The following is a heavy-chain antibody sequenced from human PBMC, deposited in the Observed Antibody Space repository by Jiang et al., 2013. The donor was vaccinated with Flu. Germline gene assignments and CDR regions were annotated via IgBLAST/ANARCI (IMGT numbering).Heavy chain of an antibody. CDR3: ARNGLSDSFDI. J-gene: IGHJ3*02. CDR1: GMSLSTSGVR. Sequence: KPTQTLTLTCSVSGMSLSTSGVRVSWIRQPPGKALEWLARIDWDDERFYSTSLKTRLTISKDTSANQVVLTMTNMDPVDTATYYCARNGLSDSFDIWGQGDSGHRLL. CDR2: IDWDDER. V-gene: IGHV2-70*04.